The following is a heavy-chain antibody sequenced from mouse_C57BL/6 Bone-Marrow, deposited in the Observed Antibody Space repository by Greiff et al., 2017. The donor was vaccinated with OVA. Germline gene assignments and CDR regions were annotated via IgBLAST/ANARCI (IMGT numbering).Heavy chain of an antibody. Sequence: VKLKESGPGLVAPSQSLSITCNVSGFSLTSYGVSWVRQPPGKGLEWLGVIWGDGSTNYHSALISRLSISKDNSKSQVFLKLTSLQTDDTATYYCAKGYSNYRGDYAMDYWGQGTSVTVSS. CDR2: IWGDGST. CDR3: AKGYSNYRGDYAMDY. D-gene: IGHD2-5*01. J-gene: IGHJ4*01. CDR1: GFSLTSYG. V-gene: IGHV2-3*01.